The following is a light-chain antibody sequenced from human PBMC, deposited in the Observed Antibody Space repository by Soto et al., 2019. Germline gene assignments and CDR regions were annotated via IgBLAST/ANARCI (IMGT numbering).Light chain of an antibody. CDR1: QDISSF. CDR3: HQTFANPWQ. J-gene: IGKJ1*01. V-gene: IGKV1-5*01. CDR2: DAS. Sequence: DIQMTQSPSTLSASVGDRVTISCRASQDISSFLAWYQHKPGKAPKLLIYDASTLQTGVPSRFRGSGFGTEFTLTISGLQPDDFATYYCHQTFANPWQVAHGTKV.